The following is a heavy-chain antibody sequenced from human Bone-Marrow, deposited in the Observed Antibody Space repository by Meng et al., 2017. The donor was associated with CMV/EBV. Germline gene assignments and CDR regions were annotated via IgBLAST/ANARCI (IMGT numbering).Heavy chain of an antibody. Sequence: LSCAASGFTFSSYSMNWVRQAPGKGLEWVSSISSSSSYIYYADSVKGRFTISRDNAKNSLYLQMNSLRAEDTAVYYCARVLGSGFDYWGQGTPVTVSS. J-gene: IGHJ4*02. CDR1: GFTFSSYS. D-gene: IGHD1-26*01. CDR3: ARVLGSGFDY. V-gene: IGHV3-21*01. CDR2: ISSSSSYI.